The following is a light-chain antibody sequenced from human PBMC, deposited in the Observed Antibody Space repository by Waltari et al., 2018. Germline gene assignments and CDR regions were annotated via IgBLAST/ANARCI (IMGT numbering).Light chain of an antibody. V-gene: IGLV3-1*01. Sequence: SYELTQPPSVSVSPGQTATITCSGDKLGNKYTAWYQQKPGQSPILVIYQDRLRPSGIPGRFSGSHSGNTATLTVSGAQAMDEADYYCQAWDSSTVVFGGGTKLTVL. J-gene: IGLJ2*01. CDR3: QAWDSSTVV. CDR1: KLGNKY. CDR2: QDR.